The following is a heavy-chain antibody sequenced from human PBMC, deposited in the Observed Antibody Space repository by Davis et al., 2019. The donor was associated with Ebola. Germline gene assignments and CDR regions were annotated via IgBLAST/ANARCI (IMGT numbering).Heavy chain of an antibody. CDR3: ASLGDYEDY. CDR1: GFTFSDYY. V-gene: IGHV3-11*06. J-gene: IGHJ4*02. D-gene: IGHD4-17*01. CDR2: ISSSSSYT. Sequence: GESLKISCAASGFTFSDYYMSWIRQAPGKGLEWVSYISSSSSYTNYADSVKGRFTISRDNAKNSLYLQMNSLRAEDTAVYYCASLGDYEDYWGQGTLVTVSS.